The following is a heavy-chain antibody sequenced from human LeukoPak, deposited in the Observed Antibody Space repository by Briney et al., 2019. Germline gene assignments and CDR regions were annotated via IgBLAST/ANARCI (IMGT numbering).Heavy chain of an antibody. CDR1: GFTFSSYG. CDR3: ARRVGSTGGFRFDP. CDR2: IKQDGSEK. V-gene: IGHV3-7*01. J-gene: IGHJ5*02. Sequence: PGGSLRLSCAASGFTFSSYGMHWVRQAPGRGLEWVANIKQDGSEKYYVDSVKGRFTISRDNAKNSLYLQMNSLRAEDTAVYYCARRVGSTGGFRFDPWGQGTLVTVSS. D-gene: IGHD1-26*01.